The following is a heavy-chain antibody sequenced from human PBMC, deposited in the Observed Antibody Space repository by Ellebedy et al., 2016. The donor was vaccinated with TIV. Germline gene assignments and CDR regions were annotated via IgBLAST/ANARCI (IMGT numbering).Heavy chain of an antibody. Sequence: SETLSLXXTVSGGSISSSSYYWGWIRQPPGKGLEWIGSIYYSGSTYYNPSLKSRVTISVDTSKNQFSLKLSSVTAADTAVYYCVKDRDPYYFDYWGQGTLVTVSS. J-gene: IGHJ4*02. V-gene: IGHV4-39*02. CDR1: GGSISSSSYY. CDR2: IYYSGST. CDR3: VKDRDPYYFDY.